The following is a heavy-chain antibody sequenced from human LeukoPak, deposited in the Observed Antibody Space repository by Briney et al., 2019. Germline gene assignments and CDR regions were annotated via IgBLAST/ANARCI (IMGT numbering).Heavy chain of an antibody. V-gene: IGHV1-3*01. J-gene: IGHJ3*02. CDR3: ARDGSAVYYDSSGLSGAFDI. CDR2: INAGDGNT. D-gene: IGHD3-22*01. CDR1: GYTFTSYA. Sequence: ASVKVSCTAFGYTFTSYAMHWVRQAPGQRLEWMGWINAGDGNTKYSQKFQGRVTITRDTSASTAYMELSSLRSEDTAVYYCARDGSAVYYDSSGLSGAFDIWGQGTMVTVSS.